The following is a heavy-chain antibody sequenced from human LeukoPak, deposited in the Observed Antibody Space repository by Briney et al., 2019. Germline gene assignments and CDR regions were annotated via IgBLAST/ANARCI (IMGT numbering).Heavy chain of an antibody. CDR1: GFTFSSYW. CDR2: INTDGSST. J-gene: IGHJ4*02. Sequence: GGSLRLSCAASGFTFSSYWMHWVRQAPGKGLVWVSRINTDGSSTSYADSVEGRFTISRDNAKNTLYLQMNSLRAEDTAVYYCTREPTYYYDGWGQGTLVTASS. D-gene: IGHD3-22*01. CDR3: TREPTYYYDG. V-gene: IGHV3-74*01.